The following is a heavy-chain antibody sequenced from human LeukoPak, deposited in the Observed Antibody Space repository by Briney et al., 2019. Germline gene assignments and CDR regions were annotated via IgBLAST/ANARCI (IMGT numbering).Heavy chain of an antibody. CDR1: GYTFTSYY. D-gene: IGHD3-3*01. Sequence: ASVKVSCKASGYTFTSYYMHWVRQAPGQGLEWMGIINPSGGSTSYAQKFQGRVTMTRDTSTSTVYMELSSLRSEDTAVYYCAGDGRIYDFWSGYYQFDYWGQGTLVTVSS. CDR2: INPSGGST. J-gene: IGHJ4*02. CDR3: AGDGRIYDFWSGYYQFDY. V-gene: IGHV1-46*01.